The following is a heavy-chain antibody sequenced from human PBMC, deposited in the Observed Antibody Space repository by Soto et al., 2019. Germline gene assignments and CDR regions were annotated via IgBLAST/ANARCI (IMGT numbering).Heavy chain of an antibody. CDR2: ISSSSSYT. Sequence: PGGSLRLSCAASGFTFSDYYMSWIRQAPGKGLEWVSYISSSSSYTNYADSVKGRFTISRDNAKNSLYLQMNSLRAEDTAVYYCARNYDFWSGYSRPGAFDIWGQGTMVTVSS. J-gene: IGHJ3*02. V-gene: IGHV3-11*06. D-gene: IGHD3-3*01. CDR1: GFTFSDYY. CDR3: ARNYDFWSGYSRPGAFDI.